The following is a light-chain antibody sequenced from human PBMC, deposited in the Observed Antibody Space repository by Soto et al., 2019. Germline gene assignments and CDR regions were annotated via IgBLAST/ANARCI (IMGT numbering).Light chain of an antibody. CDR1: QGISSTY. Sequence: DIQLTQSPSFLSASVGYRVTITCRASQGISSTYLAWYQQTPGKAPKILIYAASTLQSGVPSRFSGRGYGTDFTLTISSLQPEDFATYYCQQLNSYPLTFGGGTKVDIK. V-gene: IGKV1-9*01. CDR3: QQLNSYPLT. CDR2: AAS. J-gene: IGKJ4*01.